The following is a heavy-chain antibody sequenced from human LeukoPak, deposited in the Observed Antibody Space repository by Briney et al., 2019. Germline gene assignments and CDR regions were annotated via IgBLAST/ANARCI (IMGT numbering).Heavy chain of an antibody. CDR3: ARSPEVELLYYYYGMDV. J-gene: IGHJ6*02. V-gene: IGHV1-69*04. D-gene: IGHD1-26*01. CDR2: IIPTLGIA. CDR1: GGTFSSYA. Sequence: SVKVSCRASGGTFSSYAISWVRQAPGQGLEWMGRIIPTLGIANYAQKFQGRVTITADKSTSTAYMELSSLRSEDTAVYYCARSPEVELLYYYYGMDVWGQGTTVTVSS.